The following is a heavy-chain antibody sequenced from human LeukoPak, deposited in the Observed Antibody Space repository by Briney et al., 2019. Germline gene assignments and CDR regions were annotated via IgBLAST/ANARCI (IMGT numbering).Heavy chain of an antibody. CDR3: ASFNDYGDYVFDC. Sequence: ASVKVSCKASGYTFTGYYMHWVRQAPGQGLEWMGWIIPNSGGTNYAQKFQGRVTMTRDTSISTAYMELSRLRSDDTAVYYCASFNDYGDYVFDCWGQGTLVTVSS. CDR1: GYTFTGYY. J-gene: IGHJ4*02. D-gene: IGHD4-17*01. CDR2: IIPNSGGT. V-gene: IGHV1-2*02.